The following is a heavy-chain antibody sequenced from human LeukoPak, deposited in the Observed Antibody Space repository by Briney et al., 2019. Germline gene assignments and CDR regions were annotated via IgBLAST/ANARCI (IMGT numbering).Heavy chain of an antibody. Sequence: ASVKVSCKASGYTFTSYYMHWVRQAPGQGLEWMGIINPSGGSTSYAQRFQGRVTMTRDTSTSTVYMELSSLRSEDTAVYYCASPAYCGGDCLRDWGQGTLVTVSS. V-gene: IGHV1-46*01. CDR3: ASPAYCGGDCLRD. D-gene: IGHD2-21*02. CDR1: GYTFTSYY. J-gene: IGHJ4*02. CDR2: INPSGGST.